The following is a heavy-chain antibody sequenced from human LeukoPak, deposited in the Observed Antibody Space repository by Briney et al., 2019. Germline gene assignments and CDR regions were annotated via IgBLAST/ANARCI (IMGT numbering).Heavy chain of an antibody. CDR3: ARVCRVNYFDY. V-gene: IGHV1-46*01. CDR2: INPSGGGT. CDR1: GYTFTSYY. D-gene: IGHD2-15*01. J-gene: IGHJ4*02. Sequence: ASVKVSCKASGYTFTSYYMHWVRQAPGQGLEWMGIINPSGGGTSYAQKFQGRVTMTRDMSTSTVYMELSSLRSEDTAVYYCARVCRVNYFDYWGQGTLVTVSS.